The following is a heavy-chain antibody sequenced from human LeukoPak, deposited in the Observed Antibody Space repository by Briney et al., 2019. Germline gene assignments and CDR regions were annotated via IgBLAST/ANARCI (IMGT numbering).Heavy chain of an antibody. CDR3: ALLTVASDFDY. V-gene: IGHV3-48*03. CDR1: RFPFSIYE. CDR2: IHSSGTVK. Sequence: GGSLRLSCVVSRFPFSIYEMTWVRQAPGKGLEWVSNIHSSGTVKYYSDSVKGRFSISRDNAKSSLYLQMNSLRVEDTAVYYCALLTVASDFDYWGQGALVTVSS. D-gene: IGHD5-12*01. J-gene: IGHJ4*02.